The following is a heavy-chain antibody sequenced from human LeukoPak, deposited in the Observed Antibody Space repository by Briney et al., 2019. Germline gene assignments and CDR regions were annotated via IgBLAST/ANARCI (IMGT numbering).Heavy chain of an antibody. Sequence: PGGSLRLSCAASGFTFSNYWMTWVRQAPGKGLEWVANIKQDGSEKYYVDSVKGRFTISRDNAKNSLYLQMNSLRAEDTAVYYCAREGRSRYDSSGYDNFARSQIYYYYGMDVWGQGTTVTVSS. J-gene: IGHJ6*02. D-gene: IGHD3-22*01. CDR2: IKQDGSEK. V-gene: IGHV3-7*01. CDR1: GFTFSNYW. CDR3: AREGRSRYDSSGYDNFARSQIYYYYGMDV.